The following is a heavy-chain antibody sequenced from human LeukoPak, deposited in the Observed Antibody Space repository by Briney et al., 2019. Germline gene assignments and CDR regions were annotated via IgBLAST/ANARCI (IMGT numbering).Heavy chain of an antibody. J-gene: IGHJ4*02. Sequence: GGSLRLSCVASGFSFSTSWMTWVRQAPGKGLEWAANIRKDGGEIYYVDSVKGRFTISRDNTKNSLYLQMNSLRVEDTAVYYCARDGDSWNDFDHWGQGTLVTVSS. D-gene: IGHD1-1*01. CDR3: ARDGDSWNDFDH. CDR1: GFSFSTSW. V-gene: IGHV3-7*01. CDR2: IRKDGGEI.